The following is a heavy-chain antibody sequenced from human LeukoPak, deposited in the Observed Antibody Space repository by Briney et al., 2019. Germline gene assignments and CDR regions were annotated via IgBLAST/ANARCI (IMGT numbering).Heavy chain of an antibody. D-gene: IGHD6-19*01. J-gene: IGHJ5*02. Sequence: SETLSLTCTVSGGSISSDYWGWIRQPPGKGLEWIGYIYTSGSNHYNPSLKSRVTISGDTSKNQFSLKLSSVTAADTAVYYCARQKAGNCFDPWGQGTPVTVSS. V-gene: IGHV4-4*09. CDR2: IYTSGSN. CDR3: ARQKAGNCFDP. CDR1: GGSISSDY.